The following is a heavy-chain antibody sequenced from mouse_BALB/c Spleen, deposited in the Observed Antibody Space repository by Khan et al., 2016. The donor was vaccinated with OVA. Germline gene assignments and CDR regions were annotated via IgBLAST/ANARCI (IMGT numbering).Heavy chain of an antibody. CDR1: GFSLTSYG. Sequence: LNSSGPGLVAPSQSLSITCTISGFSLTSYGVHWVRQPPGKGLEWLVVIWSDGSTTYNSALKSRLTISKDNSKNQVFLKMNSLQTDDTAVYFCARQPYYHYNIMDYWGQGTSVTVSS. V-gene: IGHV2-6-1*01. CDR3: ARQPYYHYNIMDY. J-gene: IGHJ4*01. D-gene: IGHD2-10*01. CDR2: IWSDGST.